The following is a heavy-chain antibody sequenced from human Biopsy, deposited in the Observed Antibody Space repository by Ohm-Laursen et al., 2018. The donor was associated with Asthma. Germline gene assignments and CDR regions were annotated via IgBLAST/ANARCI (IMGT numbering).Heavy chain of an antibody. D-gene: IGHD4-23*01. Sequence: LRLSCAATGFTVSTDGMSWVRQPPGKGLEWVSVIYSGGGTYYADSVQGRVTISRDNSKNTLSLQMNSLRAEDTAVYYCARAYGGSFFSGSFDIWGQGTMVTVSS. V-gene: IGHV3-53*01. J-gene: IGHJ3*02. CDR1: GFTVSTDG. CDR2: IYSGGGT. CDR3: ARAYGGSFFSGSFDI.